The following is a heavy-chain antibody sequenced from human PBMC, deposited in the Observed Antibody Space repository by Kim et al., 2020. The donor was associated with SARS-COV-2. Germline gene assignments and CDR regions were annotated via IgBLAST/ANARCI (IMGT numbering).Heavy chain of an antibody. CDR3: TGATGTLVRGIYFYGLDV. V-gene: IGHV4-4*02. J-gene: IGHJ6*02. CDR2: IYHSGST. CDR1: GGSISSSEW. D-gene: IGHD3-10*01. Sequence: SETLSLTCDVSGGSISSSEWWSWVRQPPGKGLEWIGEIYHSGSTNYNPSLESRVTISVDKSKNQFSLKLSSVTAADTALYYCTGATGTLVRGIYFYGLDVWGQGTTVTVSS.